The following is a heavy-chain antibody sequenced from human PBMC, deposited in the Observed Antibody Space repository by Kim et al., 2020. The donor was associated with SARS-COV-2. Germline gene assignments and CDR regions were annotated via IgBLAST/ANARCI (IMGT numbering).Heavy chain of an antibody. Sequence: SETLSLTCAVSGGSISSSNWWSWVRQPPGKGLEWIGEIYHSGSTNYNPSLKSRVTISVDKSKNQFSLKLSSVTAADTAVYYCESRDTRGGFGESMVSYYYYGMGVWGQGTTVTVSS. CDR3: ESRDTRGGFGESMVSYYYYGMGV. CDR1: GGSISSSNW. V-gene: IGHV4-4*02. J-gene: IGHJ6*02. D-gene: IGHD3-10*01. CDR2: IYHSGST.